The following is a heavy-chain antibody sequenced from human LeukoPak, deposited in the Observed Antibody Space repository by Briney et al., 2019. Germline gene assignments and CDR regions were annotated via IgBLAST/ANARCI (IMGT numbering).Heavy chain of an antibody. V-gene: IGHV3-7*04. CDR2: MKEDGSEI. J-gene: IGHJ4*02. D-gene: IGHD5-18*01. CDR1: GFTFSTYW. Sequence: PGGSPRLSCAASGFTFSTYWMSWVRQAPGKGLEWVANMKEDGSEINYADSVRGRFTISRDSAKNSLYLQMNSLRAEDTAVYYCARGYTCGYWGQGTLVIVSS. CDR3: ARGYTCGY.